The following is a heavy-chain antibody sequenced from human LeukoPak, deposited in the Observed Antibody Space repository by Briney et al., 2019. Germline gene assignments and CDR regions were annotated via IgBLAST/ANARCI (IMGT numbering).Heavy chain of an antibody. V-gene: IGHV3-23*01. CDR2: ISGGGDYI. J-gene: IGHJ4*02. CDR3: AKEAAAVGVGYFTH. CDR1: GLSFSNYA. Sequence: GGSLRLSCAASGLSFSNYAMSWVRQAPGKGLEWVSAISGGGDYIFYSDSVKGRFTTSRDNSKNTVFLQMNSLRAEDTAIYYCAKEAAAVGVGYFTHWGQGTLATVSS. D-gene: IGHD6-25*01.